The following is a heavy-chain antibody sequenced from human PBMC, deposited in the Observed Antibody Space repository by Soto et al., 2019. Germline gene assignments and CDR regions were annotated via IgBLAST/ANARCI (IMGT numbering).Heavy chain of an antibody. J-gene: IGHJ5*02. CDR3: AKDLGSSSWYDLAVDWFDP. CDR1: GFTFSSYS. Sequence: GGSLRLSCAAPGFTFSSYSISWVRQAPWKGLEWVSAISGSGGSTYYADSVKGRFTISRDNSKNTLYLQMNSLRAEDTAVYYCAKDLGSSSWYDLAVDWFDPWGQGTLVTVSS. V-gene: IGHV3-23*01. CDR2: ISGSGGST. D-gene: IGHD6-13*01.